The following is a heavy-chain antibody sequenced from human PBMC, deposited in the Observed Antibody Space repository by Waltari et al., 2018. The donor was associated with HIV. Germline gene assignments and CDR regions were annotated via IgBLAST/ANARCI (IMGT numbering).Heavy chain of an antibody. Sequence: QVRLVESGGGVVPPGGSLRLPWAASGFTFSGYGLHWVRQAPGKGLEWVAFIRHDDSNRYYRDSVKGRFTISRDNSKNTVDLQMNNLKAEDTAVYYCGKDSNYFYDSTGYYCDFWGQGTLVTVSS. CDR1: GFTFSGYG. J-gene: IGHJ4*02. CDR2: IRHDDSNR. D-gene: IGHD3-3*01. V-gene: IGHV3-30*02. CDR3: GKDSNYFYDSTGYYCDF.